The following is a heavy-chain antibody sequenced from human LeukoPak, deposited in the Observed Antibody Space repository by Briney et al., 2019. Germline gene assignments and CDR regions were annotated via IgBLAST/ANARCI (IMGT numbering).Heavy chain of an antibody. CDR1: GFTFSSYS. D-gene: IGHD1-26*01. Sequence: GGSLRLSCAASGFTFSSYSMNWVRQAPGKGLEWVSSISSSSSYIYYADSVKGRFTISRDNAKNSLYLQMNSLRAEDAAVYYCASLGATTLFGSYWGQGTLVTVSS. CDR3: ASLGATTLFGSY. V-gene: IGHV3-21*01. CDR2: ISSSSSYI. J-gene: IGHJ4*02.